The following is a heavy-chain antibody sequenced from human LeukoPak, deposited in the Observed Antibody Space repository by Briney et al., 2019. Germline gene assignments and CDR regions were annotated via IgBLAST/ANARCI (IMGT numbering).Heavy chain of an antibody. Sequence: PGGSLRLSCAASGFSFSSYGVSWVRQAPGKGLGWVSSISSTGGSTYYADSVKGRFTISRDNSKSTLSLQLNSLRAEDTAVYYCAKDSTVAGSYYGLDVWGQGTTVTVSS. CDR2: ISSTGGST. J-gene: IGHJ6*02. CDR3: AKDSTVAGSYYGLDV. D-gene: IGHD4-23*01. CDR1: GFSFSSYG. V-gene: IGHV3-23*01.